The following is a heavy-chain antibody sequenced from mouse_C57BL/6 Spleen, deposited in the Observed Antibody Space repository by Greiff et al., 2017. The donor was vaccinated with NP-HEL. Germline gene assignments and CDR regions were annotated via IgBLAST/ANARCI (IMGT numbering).Heavy chain of an antibody. CDR1: GYTFTSYW. D-gene: IGHD1-1*01. V-gene: IGHV1-55*01. CDR2: IYPGSGST. Sequence: QVQLQQPGAELVKPGASVKMSCKASGYTFTSYWITWVKQRPGQGLEWIGDIYPGSGSTNYNEKFKSKATLTVDTSSSTAYMQLSSLTSEDSAVYYCARRSLYYYGSSSYASDYWGQGTSVTVSS. J-gene: IGHJ4*01. CDR3: ARRSLYYYGSSSYASDY.